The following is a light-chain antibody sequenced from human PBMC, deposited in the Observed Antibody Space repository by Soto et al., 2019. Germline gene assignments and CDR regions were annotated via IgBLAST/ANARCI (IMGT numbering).Light chain of an antibody. CDR2: GNS. Sequence: QSVLTQPPSVTGAPGQRVTISCSGNNSNIGAGYGVHWNRQFPDRGPKLLIYGNSNRPAGVPDRFSGSKSGTSASLAITGLRAEDEADYCCQSFDTSLIGLIFGGGTKVTVL. V-gene: IGLV1-40*01. CDR3: QSFDTSLIGLI. CDR1: NSNIGAGYG. J-gene: IGLJ2*01.